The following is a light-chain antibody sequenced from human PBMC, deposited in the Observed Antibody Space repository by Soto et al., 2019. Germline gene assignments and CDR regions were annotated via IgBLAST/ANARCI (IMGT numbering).Light chain of an antibody. Sequence: QSVLTQPPSVSGAPGQRVTISCTGSSSNIGAGYDVHWYQQLPGTAPKLLIYGNSNRPSGVPDRFSGSKSGTSASLAITGLQAEDEADYYCQSYDSSLSGHNWVFGGGTKVTVL. CDR2: GNS. CDR1: SSNIGAGYD. J-gene: IGLJ3*02. V-gene: IGLV1-40*01. CDR3: QSYDSSLSGHNWV.